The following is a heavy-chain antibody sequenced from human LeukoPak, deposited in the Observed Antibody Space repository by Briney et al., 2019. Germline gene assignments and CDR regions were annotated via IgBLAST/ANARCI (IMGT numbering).Heavy chain of an antibody. CDR3: ARGARPDIVVVPAANDAFDI. V-gene: IGHV1-69*05. D-gene: IGHD2-2*01. Sequence: ASVTVSCKASGGTFSSYAISWVRQAPGQGLEWMGGIIPIFGTANYAQKFQGRVTITTDESTSTAYMELSSLRSEDTAVYYCARGARPDIVVVPAANDAFDIWGQGTMVTVSS. J-gene: IGHJ3*02. CDR1: GGTFSSYA. CDR2: IIPIFGTA.